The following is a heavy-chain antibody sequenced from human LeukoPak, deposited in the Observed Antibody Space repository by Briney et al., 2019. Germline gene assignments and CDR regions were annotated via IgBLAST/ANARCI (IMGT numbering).Heavy chain of an antibody. Sequence: GGSLRLSCAASGFTFSDYYMSWIRQAPGKGLEWVSYISSSGSTIYYADSVKGRFTISRDNAKNSLYLQMNSLRAADTAVYYCARDKGTSYPSSFDYWGQGTLVTVSS. CDR1: GFTFSDYY. J-gene: IGHJ4*02. CDR3: ARDKGTSYPSSFDY. CDR2: ISSSGSTI. D-gene: IGHD6-6*01. V-gene: IGHV3-11*04.